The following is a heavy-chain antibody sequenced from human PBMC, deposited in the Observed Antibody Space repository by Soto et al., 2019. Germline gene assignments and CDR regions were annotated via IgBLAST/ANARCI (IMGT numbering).Heavy chain of an antibody. D-gene: IGHD2-15*01. Sequence: GGSLRLSCAASGFAFNGDAMHWVRQAPGKGLEWVSGISESDGSTYYADSVKGRFIISRNNYKNALYLQMSNLGAEDTALYYCVKRRAGGGATPFDSWGQGTLVTVSS. CDR1: GFAFNGDA. J-gene: IGHJ4*02. CDR2: ISESDGST. CDR3: VKRRAGGGATPFDS. V-gene: IGHV3-23*01.